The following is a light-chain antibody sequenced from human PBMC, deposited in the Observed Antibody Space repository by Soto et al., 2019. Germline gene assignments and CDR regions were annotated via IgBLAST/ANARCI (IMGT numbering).Light chain of an antibody. J-gene: IGKJ5*01. CDR1: QTMSRW. V-gene: IGKV1-5*01. CDR3: HSRA. Sequence: INLTQTPSSCSASVIDEVTITFRASQTMSRWVAWYQQKPGRAPKLLIYDASTLESGVPSRFSGSGSETEFTLTISRLQPDDFATYFCHSRAFGQGTLLEI. CDR2: DAS.